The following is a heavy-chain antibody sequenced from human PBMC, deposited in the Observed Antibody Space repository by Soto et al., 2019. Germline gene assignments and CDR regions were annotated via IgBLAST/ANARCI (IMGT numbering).Heavy chain of an antibody. V-gene: IGHV1-2*02. Sequence: XSVKGSCNASGYPFTGYYMRWVRQAPGQGLEWMGWINPNTGGTNYAQNFQCRVTMTRDTSISTAYMELSRLTSDDTAVYYCARDRPPDFWGQGTPVTRLL. D-gene: IGHD6-6*01. CDR1: GYPFTGYY. J-gene: IGHJ4*02. CDR2: INPNTGGT. CDR3: ARDRPPDF.